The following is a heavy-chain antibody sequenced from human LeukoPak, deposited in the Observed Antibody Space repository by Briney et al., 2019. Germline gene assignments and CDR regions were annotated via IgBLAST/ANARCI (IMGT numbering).Heavy chain of an antibody. D-gene: IGHD3-16*01. CDR3: ATDGAYGLTH. CDR2: MSGGGDTT. J-gene: IGHJ4*02. Sequence: GGSLRLSCAASGFTFNNYAMSWVRQAPGKGLEWVSAMSGGGDTTYYADSVKGRFTISRDNAKNSLYLQMSSLRAEDTAVYYCATDGAYGLTHWGQGTLVTVSS. V-gene: IGHV3-23*01. CDR1: GFTFNNYA.